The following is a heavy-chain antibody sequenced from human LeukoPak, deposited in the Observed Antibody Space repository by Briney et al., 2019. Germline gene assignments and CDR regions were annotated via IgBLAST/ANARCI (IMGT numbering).Heavy chain of an antibody. CDR2: IYYSGST. D-gene: IGHD2-15*01. J-gene: IGHJ3*02. V-gene: IGHV4-59*01. Sequence: SETLSLTCTVSGGSISSYYWSWIRQPPGKGLEWIGYIYYSGSTNYNPSLKSRVTISVDTSKNQFSLKLSSVTAADTAVYYCARSIGAATGAFDIWGQGTMVTVSS. CDR1: GGSISSYY. CDR3: ARSIGAATGAFDI.